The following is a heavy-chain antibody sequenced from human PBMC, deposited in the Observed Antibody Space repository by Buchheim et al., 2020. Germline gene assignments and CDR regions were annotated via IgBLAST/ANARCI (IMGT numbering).Heavy chain of an antibody. D-gene: IGHD2-15*01. CDR3: ARERERRRYCSGCSCGYYDYYGMDV. V-gene: IGHV3-33*01. J-gene: IGHJ6*02. CDR2: IWYDGSNK. Sequence: QVQLVESGGGVVQPGRSLRLSCAASGFTFSSYGMHWVRQAPGKGLEWVAVIWYDGSNKYYADSVKGRFTISRDNSKNTLYLQMNSLRAEETAVYYCARERERRRYCSGCSCGYYDYYGMDVWGQGT. CDR1: GFTFSSYG.